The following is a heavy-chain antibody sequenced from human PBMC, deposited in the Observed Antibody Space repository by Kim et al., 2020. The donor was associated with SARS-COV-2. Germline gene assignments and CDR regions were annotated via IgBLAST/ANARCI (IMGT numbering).Heavy chain of an antibody. CDR2: ISGSGGST. D-gene: IGHD3-22*01. Sequence: GGSLTLSCAASGFTFSSYAMSWVRQAPGKGLEWVSAISGSGGSTYYADSVKGRFTISRDNSKNTLYLQMNSLRAEDTAVYYCAKGAYDSSGYYYEFDYWGQGTLVTVSS. J-gene: IGHJ4*02. CDR3: AKGAYDSSGYYYEFDY. CDR1: GFTFSSYA. V-gene: IGHV3-23*01.